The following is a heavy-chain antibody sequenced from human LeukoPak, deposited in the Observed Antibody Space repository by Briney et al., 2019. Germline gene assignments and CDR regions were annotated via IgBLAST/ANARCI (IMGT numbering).Heavy chain of an antibody. D-gene: IGHD3-22*01. J-gene: IGHJ4*02. CDR3: ARQGWYYYDSSGYYGGHFDY. V-gene: IGHV4-31*03. CDR2: IYYSGST. Sequence: PSQTLSLTCTVSGGSISSGGYYWSWIRQHPGKGLEWIGYIYYSGSTYYNPSLKSRVTISVDTSKNQFSLKLSSVTAADTAVYYCARQGWYYYDSSGYYGGHFDYWGQGTLVTVSS. CDR1: GGSISSGGYY.